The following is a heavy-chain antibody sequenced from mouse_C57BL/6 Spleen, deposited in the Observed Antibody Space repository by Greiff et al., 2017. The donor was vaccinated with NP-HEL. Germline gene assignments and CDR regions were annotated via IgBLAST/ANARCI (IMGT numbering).Heavy chain of an antibody. CDR3: ASYYDYPYYAMDY. Sequence: QVQLKESGPGLVAPSQSLSITCTVSGFSLTSYAISWVRQPPGKGLEWLGVIWTGGGTTYNSALKSRLSISNDNSKSQVFLKMNSLQTDDTARYYCASYYDYPYYAMDYWGQGTSVTVAS. CDR1: GFSLTSYA. D-gene: IGHD2-4*01. CDR2: IWTGGGT. V-gene: IGHV2-9-1*01. J-gene: IGHJ4*01.